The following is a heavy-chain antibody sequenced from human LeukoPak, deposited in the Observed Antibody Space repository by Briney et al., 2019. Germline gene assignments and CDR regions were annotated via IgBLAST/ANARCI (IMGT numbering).Heavy chain of an antibody. Sequence: ASVKVSCKASGYTLTGYYMHWVRQAPGQGLEWMGRINPNSGGTNYTQKFQGRVTMTRDTSTSTAYMELSRLRSDDTAVYYCATGAPGAAADYWGQGTLVTVSS. J-gene: IGHJ4*02. V-gene: IGHV1-2*06. CDR2: INPNSGGT. D-gene: IGHD6-13*01. CDR3: ATGAPGAAADY. CDR1: GYTLTGYY.